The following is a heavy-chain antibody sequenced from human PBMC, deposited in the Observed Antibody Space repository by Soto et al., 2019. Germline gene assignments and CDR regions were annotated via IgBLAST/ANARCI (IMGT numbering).Heavy chain of an antibody. V-gene: IGHV3-21*01. J-gene: IGHJ6*02. CDR3: AREFVVVAATRYYYYGMDV. CDR2: ISSSSSYI. D-gene: IGHD2-15*01. Sequence: GGSLRLSCAASGFTFSSYSMNWVRQAPGKGLEWVSSISSSSSYIYYADSVKGRFTISRDNAKNSLYLQMNSLRAEDTAVYYCAREFVVVAATRYYYYGMDVWGQGTTVTVSS. CDR1: GFTFSSYS.